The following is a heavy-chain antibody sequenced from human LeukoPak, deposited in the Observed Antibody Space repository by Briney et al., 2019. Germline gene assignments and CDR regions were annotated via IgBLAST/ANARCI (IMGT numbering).Heavy chain of an antibody. V-gene: IGHV3-13*01. CDR3: AGSRYGGSYFDY. D-gene: IGHD1-26*01. J-gene: IGHJ4*02. Sequence: GGSLRLSCAASGFTFSSYDMHWVRHATGKGLEWVSAIGTAGDTYYPGSVKGRFTISRENAKNSLYLQMNSLRAGDTAVYYCAGSRYGGSYFDYWGQGTLVTVSS. CDR2: IGTAGDT. CDR1: GFTFSSYD.